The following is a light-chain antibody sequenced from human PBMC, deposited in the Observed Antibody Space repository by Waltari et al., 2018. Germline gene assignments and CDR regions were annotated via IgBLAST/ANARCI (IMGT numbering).Light chain of an antibody. CDR1: KIVLYSPNNKNF. CDR2: WAS. V-gene: IGKV4-1*01. CDR3: QQYYSTPPWT. J-gene: IGKJ1*01. Sequence: DIVMTQSPAPLAVSLGERATINCKSSKIVLYSPNNKNFLAWYQQKPGQPPKLLIYWASTRESGVPDRFSGSGSGTDFTLTISSLQAEDVAVYYCQQYYSTPPWTFGQGTKVEIK.